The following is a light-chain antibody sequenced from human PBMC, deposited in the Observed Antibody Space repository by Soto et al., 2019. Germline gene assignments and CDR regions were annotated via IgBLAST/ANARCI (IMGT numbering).Light chain of an antibody. CDR2: EVS. CDR1: SSDVGGYNY. J-gene: IGLJ2*01. Sequence: QSALTQPPSASGSPGQSVTISCTGTSSDVGGYNYVSWYQQHPGKAPKVMIYEVSKRPSGVPDRFSGSKSGNTASLTVSGLQAEDEADYYCRSYAVSNHVVFGGGTKLTVL. CDR3: RSYAVSNHVV. V-gene: IGLV2-8*01.